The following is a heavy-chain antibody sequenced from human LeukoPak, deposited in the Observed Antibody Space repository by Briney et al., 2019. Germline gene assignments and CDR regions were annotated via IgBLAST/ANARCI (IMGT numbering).Heavy chain of an antibody. D-gene: IGHD3-3*01. V-gene: IGHV4-30-4*08. CDR2: IYYSGST. CDR1: GGSISSGDYY. CDR3: AREHLTIFGVVDY. J-gene: IGHJ4*02. Sequence: SETLSLTCTVSGGSISSGDYYWSWIRQPPGKGLEWIGHIYYSGSTYYNPSLKSRVTISVDTSKNQFSLKLSSVTAADTAVYYCAREHLTIFGVVDYWGQGTLVTVSS.